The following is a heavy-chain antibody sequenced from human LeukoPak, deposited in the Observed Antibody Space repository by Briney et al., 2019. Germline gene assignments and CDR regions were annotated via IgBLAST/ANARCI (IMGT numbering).Heavy chain of an antibody. CDR2: ISYDGSNK. CDR3: AKSLSDGDY. J-gene: IGHJ4*02. CDR1: GFTFSSYA. Sequence: GGSLRLSCAASGFTFSSYAMSWVRQAPGKGLEWVAVISYDGSNKYYADSVKSRFTISRDNSKNTLYLQMNSLRAEDTAVYYCAKSLSDGDYWGQGTLVTVSS. D-gene: IGHD5-24*01. V-gene: IGHV3-30*18.